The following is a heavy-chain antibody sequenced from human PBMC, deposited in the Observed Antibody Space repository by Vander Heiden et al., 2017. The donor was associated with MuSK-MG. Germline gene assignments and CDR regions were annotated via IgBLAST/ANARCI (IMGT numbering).Heavy chain of an antibody. J-gene: IGHJ4*02. D-gene: IGHD6-6*01. V-gene: IGHV3-74*01. Sequence: EVQLVESGGGLVQPGGSLSLSCAASGFTLSNYWMHWVRQAPGKGLVGVSRINTDGSYTSYADSVKGRFTITRDNAKNTLYLQMNSLRTEDTAVYYCARVGSAPPFNWGQGTLVTVSS. CDR3: ARVGSAPPFN. CDR2: INTDGSYT. CDR1: GFTLSNYW.